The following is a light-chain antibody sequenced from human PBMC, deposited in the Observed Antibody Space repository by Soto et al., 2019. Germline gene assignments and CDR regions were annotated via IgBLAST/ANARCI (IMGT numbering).Light chain of an antibody. CDR3: CSYTTSNTFV. Sequence: QPVLTQPASVTGSLGQSLTITCSGTSSDVGAYNYVSWYQQYPGKAPKLMIYHVTDRPSGVSNRFSGSKSGNTASLTISGLQAEDEADYYCCSYTTSNTFVFGTGTKVTVL. J-gene: IGLJ1*01. V-gene: IGLV2-14*01. CDR2: HVT. CDR1: SSDVGAYNY.